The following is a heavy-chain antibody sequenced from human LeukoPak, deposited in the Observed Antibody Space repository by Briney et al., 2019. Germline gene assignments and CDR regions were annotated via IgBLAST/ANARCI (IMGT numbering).Heavy chain of an antibody. Sequence: PGGSLGLSCAGSGFTFSSDWMIWVRQAPGKGLEWVSSISSSSSYIYYADSVKGRFTISRDNAKNSLYLQMNSLRAEDTAVYYCAELGITMIGGVWGKGTTVTISS. CDR3: AELGITMIGGV. J-gene: IGHJ6*04. CDR1: GFTFSSDW. CDR2: ISSSSSYI. V-gene: IGHV3-21*01. D-gene: IGHD3-10*02.